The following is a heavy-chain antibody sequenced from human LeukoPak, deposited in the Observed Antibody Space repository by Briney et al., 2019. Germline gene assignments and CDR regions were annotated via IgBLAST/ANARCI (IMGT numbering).Heavy chain of an antibody. CDR1: GYTFTSYG. V-gene: IGHV1-18*01. J-gene: IGHJ4*02. CDR2: ISPYNGNT. D-gene: IGHD2-2*01. Sequence: ASVKVSCKASGYTFTSYGISWVRQAPGQGLEWMGWISPYNGNTDYAQKLQGRVTITTDTSTSTAYMELRSLRSDDTAVYYCARVLPKYCSSTSCSAFDYWGQGTLVTVSS. CDR3: ARVLPKYCSSTSCSAFDY.